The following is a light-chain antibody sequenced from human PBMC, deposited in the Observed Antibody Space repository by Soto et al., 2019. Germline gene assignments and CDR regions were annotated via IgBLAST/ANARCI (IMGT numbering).Light chain of an antibody. Sequence: DIQMTQSPSTLSASVGDRVTITCRASQSISSWLAWYQQKPGKAPKLLIYKASSLESGVPSRFSGSGSGTEFTLTISSLQPDDFATYCCQQYNSYSPVYTFGQGTKLEIK. CDR3: QQYNSYSPVYT. J-gene: IGKJ2*01. CDR2: KAS. CDR1: QSISSW. V-gene: IGKV1-5*03.